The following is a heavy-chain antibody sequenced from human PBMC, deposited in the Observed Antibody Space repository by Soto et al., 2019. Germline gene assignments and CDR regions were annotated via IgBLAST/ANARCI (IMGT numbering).Heavy chain of an antibody. J-gene: IGHJ4*02. CDR3: ARSVPTPGNYGDYPHMYYSDY. CDR1: GGSISSYY. D-gene: IGHD4-17*01. V-gene: IGHV4-59*01. CDR2: IYYSGST. Sequence: QVQLQESGPGLVKPSETLSLTCTVSGGSISSYYWSWIRQPPGKGLEWIGYIYYSGSTNYNPSLKSRVTISVDTSKNQFSLKLSSVTAADTAVYYCARSVPTPGNYGDYPHMYYSDYWGQGTLVTVSS.